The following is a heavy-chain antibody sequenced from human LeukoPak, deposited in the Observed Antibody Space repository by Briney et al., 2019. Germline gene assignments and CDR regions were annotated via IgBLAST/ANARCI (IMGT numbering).Heavy chain of an antibody. D-gene: IGHD3-9*01. V-gene: IGHV1-69*05. J-gene: IGHJ5*02. CDR1: GGTFSSYA. CDR2: IIPIFGTA. Sequence: SVKVSXKASGGTFSSYAISWVRQAPGQGLEWMGGIIPIFGTAKYAQKFQGRVTITTDESTSTAYMELSSLRSEDTAVYYCARDCPDILTGYATYNWFDPWGQGTLVTVSS. CDR3: ARDCPDILTGYATYNWFDP.